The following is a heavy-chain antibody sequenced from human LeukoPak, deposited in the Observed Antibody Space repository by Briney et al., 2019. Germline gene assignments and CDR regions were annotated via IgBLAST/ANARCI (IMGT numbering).Heavy chain of an antibody. Sequence: GXSLRLSCAASGFTFSSYSMNWVRQAPGKGLEWVSSISSASSYIYYTDSVKGRFTISRDNAKNSLYVQMNSLRAEDTAVYYCARGRYCSGGSCYFDYWGQGTLVTXSS. CDR2: ISSASSYI. CDR3: ARGRYCSGGSCYFDY. CDR1: GFTFSSYS. D-gene: IGHD2-15*01. V-gene: IGHV3-21*01. J-gene: IGHJ4*02.